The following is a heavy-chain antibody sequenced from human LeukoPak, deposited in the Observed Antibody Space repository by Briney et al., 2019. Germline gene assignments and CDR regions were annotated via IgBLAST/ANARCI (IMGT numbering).Heavy chain of an antibody. D-gene: IGHD6-13*01. CDR1: GFTFSSYS. Sequence: GGSLRLSCAASGFTFSSYSMNWVRQAPGKGLEWVSSISSSSSYIYYADSVKGRFTISRDNSKNTLYLQMNSLRAEDTAVYYCARDSSPGAAAVHLDYWGQGTLVTVSS. V-gene: IGHV3-21*01. J-gene: IGHJ4*02. CDR2: ISSSSSYI. CDR3: ARDSSPGAAAVHLDY.